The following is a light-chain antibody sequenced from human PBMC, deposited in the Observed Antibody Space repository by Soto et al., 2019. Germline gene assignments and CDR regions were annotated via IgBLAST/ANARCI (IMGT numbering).Light chain of an antibody. CDR2: DAS. CDR3: QQCNSYPWT. Sequence: DVQMTQSPPTLSASVGDRVTITCRASEKINKWLAWYQQKPGKAPKLLISDASSLESGVPSRFSGSGSGTEFTLTISSLQPDDFATYYCQQCNSYPWTFGQGTKVDIK. V-gene: IGKV1-5*01. J-gene: IGKJ1*01. CDR1: EKINKW.